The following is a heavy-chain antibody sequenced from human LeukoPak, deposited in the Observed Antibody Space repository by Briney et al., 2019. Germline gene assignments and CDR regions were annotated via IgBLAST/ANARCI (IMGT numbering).Heavy chain of an antibody. Sequence: GGSLRLSCAASGFSFSSYNMNWVRQAPGKGLEWVSSITTSSTYTFYADSVKGRFTISRDNAKNSLYLQMNSLRAEDTAVYYCARDSPQFTIFGVVTTNWFDPWGQGTLVTVSS. J-gene: IGHJ5*02. CDR2: ITTSSTYT. CDR1: GFSFSSYN. V-gene: IGHV3-21*01. D-gene: IGHD3-3*01. CDR3: ARDSPQFTIFGVVTTNWFDP.